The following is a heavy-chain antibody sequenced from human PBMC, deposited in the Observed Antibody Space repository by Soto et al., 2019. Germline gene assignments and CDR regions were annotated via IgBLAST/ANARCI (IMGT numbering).Heavy chain of an antibody. CDR2: ISSNSRVI. CDR1: GFTFSNSN. V-gene: IGHV3-48*02. CDR3: ARESNMGDF. D-gene: IGHD3-10*01. J-gene: IGHJ4*02. Sequence: QTGGSLRLSCAASGFTFSNSNMDWVRQAPGKGLEWISYISSNSRVIYYADSVKGRFTISRDNAKNSLFLQMSGLRDEDTAVYYCARESNMGDFWGQGTLVTVSS.